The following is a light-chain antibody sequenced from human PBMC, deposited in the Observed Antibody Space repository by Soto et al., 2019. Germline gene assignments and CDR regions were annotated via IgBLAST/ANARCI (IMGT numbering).Light chain of an antibody. Sequence: NKMTQSPSSLSASVGDRVPITCQATQDIRKYLNWYQQKPGKAPKLLIYDASSLETGVPSRFSGSGSGTDFTLTISSLQPEDFATYYCQQYDNLPLIFGQGTRLEIK. CDR1: QDIRKY. CDR2: DAS. J-gene: IGKJ5*01. V-gene: IGKV1-33*01. CDR3: QQYDNLPLI.